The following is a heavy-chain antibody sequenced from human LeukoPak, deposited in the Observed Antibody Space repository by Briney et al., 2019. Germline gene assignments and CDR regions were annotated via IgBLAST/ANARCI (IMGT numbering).Heavy chain of an antibody. D-gene: IGHD4-17*01. CDR2: INPSGGST. Sequence: GASVKVSCKASGYTXNSYYMHGVRQAPGQGLEWMGIINPSGGSTSYAQKFQGRVTMTRDTSTSTVYMELSSLRSEDTAVYYCARESYGEEDNWGQGTLVTVSS. J-gene: IGHJ4*02. CDR1: GYTXNSYY. V-gene: IGHV1-46*02. CDR3: ARESYGEEDN.